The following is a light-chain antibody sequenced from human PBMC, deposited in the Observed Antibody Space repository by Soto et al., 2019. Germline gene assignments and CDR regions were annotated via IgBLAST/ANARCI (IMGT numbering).Light chain of an antibody. CDR2: DAS. CDR3: HQYGSSIT. V-gene: IGKV3-20*01. CDR1: QTVSSRF. J-gene: IGKJ5*01. Sequence: IVLTQSPGTLSLSPGERATLSCRASQTVSSRFLAWYQQKPGQAPRLLIYDASTRATATPERFSGSGSGTDFTLTISRLEPEDFAVYYCHQYGSSITFGQGTRLEIK.